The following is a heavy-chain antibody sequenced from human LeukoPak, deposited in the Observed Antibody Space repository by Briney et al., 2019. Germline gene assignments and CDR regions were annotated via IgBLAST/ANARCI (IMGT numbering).Heavy chain of an antibody. CDR1: GGSFGGYY. Sequence: SETLSLTCAVYGGSFGGYYWSRIRQPPGKGLEWIGEINHSGSTNYNPSLKSRVTISVDTSKNQFSLKLSSVTAADTAVYYCARGRYYGSRPFDYWGQGTLVTVSS. CDR3: ARGRYYGSRPFDY. V-gene: IGHV4-34*01. J-gene: IGHJ4*02. D-gene: IGHD3-10*01. CDR2: INHSGST.